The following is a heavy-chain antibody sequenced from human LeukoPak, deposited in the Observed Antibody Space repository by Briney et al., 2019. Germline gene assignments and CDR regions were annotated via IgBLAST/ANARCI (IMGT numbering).Heavy chain of an antibody. CDR2: ITWNGGST. V-gene: IGHV3-20*03. CDR3: ARLSSTSCCPWFDP. D-gene: IGHD2-2*01. CDR1: VFTSDVYG. J-gene: IGHJ5*02. Sequence: GRTLRLSPASSVFTSDVYGMSWAPHAPGKGPQRVSGITWNGGSTGYTDSVNRRFTISRDNAKNSLYLQMHTLRHAHPPLYYCARLSSTSCCPWFDPWAQGTLVTVAA.